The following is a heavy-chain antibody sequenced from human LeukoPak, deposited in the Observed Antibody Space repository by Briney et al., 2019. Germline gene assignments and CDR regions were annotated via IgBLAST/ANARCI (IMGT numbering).Heavy chain of an antibody. J-gene: IGHJ6*02. CDR2: ISYDGSNK. CDR3: ARTTKYSSGSYYYYGMDV. Sequence: GGSLRLSCAASGFTFSSYAMHWVRQAPGKGLEWVAVISYDGSNKYYADSVKGRFTISRDNSKNTLYLQMNSLRSDDTAVYYCARTTKYSSGSYYYYGMDVWGQGTTVTVSS. CDR1: GFTFSSYA. V-gene: IGHV3-30-3*01. D-gene: IGHD6-25*01.